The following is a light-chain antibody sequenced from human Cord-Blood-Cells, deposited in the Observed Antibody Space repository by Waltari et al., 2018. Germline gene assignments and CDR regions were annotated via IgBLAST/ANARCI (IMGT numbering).Light chain of an antibody. J-gene: IGKJ2*02. CDR1: QSISSY. CDR2: AAS. V-gene: IGKV1-39*01. Sequence: DIQMTQSPSSLSASVGDRVTITCRASQSISSYLNWYQQKPGKAPKLLIYAASSLQSGVPSMFSGSGSETDFTLTISSLQPEDFATYYCQQSYSTPRTFGQGTKLEIK. CDR3: QQSYSTPRT.